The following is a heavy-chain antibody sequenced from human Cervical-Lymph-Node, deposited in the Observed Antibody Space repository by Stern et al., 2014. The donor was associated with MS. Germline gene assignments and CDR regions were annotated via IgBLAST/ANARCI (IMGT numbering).Heavy chain of an antibody. J-gene: IGHJ4*02. CDR3: AREAPNYSDSSGYYSN. V-gene: IGHV1-69*09. CDR2: IIPILGIP. Sequence: VQLEESGAEVKKPGSSVKVSCKASGGSFSSHTISWVRQAPGQGLEWMGRIIPILGIPNYAQKFKGRVTITADKSTSTAYMELSSLRSEDTAVFYCAREAPNYSDSSGYYSNWGQGTLVTVSS. D-gene: IGHD3-22*01. CDR1: GGSFSSHT.